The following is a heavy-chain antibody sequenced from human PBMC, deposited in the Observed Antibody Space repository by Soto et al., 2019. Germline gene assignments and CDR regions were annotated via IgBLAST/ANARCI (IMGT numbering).Heavy chain of an antibody. CDR2: ISKGGNKK. Sequence: QVQVVESGGGVVQPGGSLRLSCAASGFTFSTSAMHWVRQAPGKGLEWMAMISKGGNKKYYADSVKGRFTISSDISESTLYLQMNSLRTEDTAVYYCAREEFEAGRDHFGYWGQGTLVSVSS. CDR1: GFTFSTSA. J-gene: IGHJ4*02. D-gene: IGHD2-21*01. V-gene: IGHV3-30-3*01. CDR3: AREEFEAGRDHFGY.